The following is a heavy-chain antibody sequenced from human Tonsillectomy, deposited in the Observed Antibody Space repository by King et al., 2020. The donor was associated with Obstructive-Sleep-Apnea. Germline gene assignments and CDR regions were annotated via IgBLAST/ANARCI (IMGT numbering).Heavy chain of an antibody. Sequence: VQLVESGGGLVQPGGSVRLSCAASGFTFSSYAMNWVRQAPGKGLEWVSDISGSGYRTYYADSVKGRFTISRENSKNTLYLQMNSLRAEDTAVVYCGRDLGPSGYSPGDGMDVWGQGTAVTVSS. CDR1: GFTFSSYA. V-gene: IGHV3-23*04. D-gene: IGHD3-9*01. CDR3: GRDLGPSGYSPGDGMDV. CDR2: ISGSGYRT. J-gene: IGHJ6*02.